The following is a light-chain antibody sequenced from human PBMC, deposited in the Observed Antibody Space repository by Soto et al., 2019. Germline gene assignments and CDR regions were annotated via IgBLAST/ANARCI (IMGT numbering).Light chain of an antibody. V-gene: IGKV3-20*01. J-gene: IGKJ4*01. CDR3: HQYGSSPFT. Sequence: EIVLTQSPGTLSLSPGERAALSCRASQRVSTSYLAWYQQKPGQAPRLLIYATSNRATGIPERFSGSGSGTDFSLTISRLEPEDFAVYYCHQYGSSPFTFGGGTKVEIK. CDR2: ATS. CDR1: QRVSTSY.